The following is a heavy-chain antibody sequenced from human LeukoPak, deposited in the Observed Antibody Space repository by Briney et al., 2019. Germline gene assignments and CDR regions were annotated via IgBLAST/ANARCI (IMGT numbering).Heavy chain of an antibody. D-gene: IGHD3-10*02. CDR2: ISYDGNRK. Sequence: GGSLRLSCAASGFTFSNYAMHWVRQAPGKGLEWLAVISYDGNRKDFADSVKGRFTVSRDNSKNTLYLQMSGLRAEDTAVYYCAKDPPMYGLGYFDYWGQGTLVTVSS. CDR1: GFTFSNYA. V-gene: IGHV3-30-3*01. J-gene: IGHJ4*02. CDR3: AKDPPMYGLGYFDY.